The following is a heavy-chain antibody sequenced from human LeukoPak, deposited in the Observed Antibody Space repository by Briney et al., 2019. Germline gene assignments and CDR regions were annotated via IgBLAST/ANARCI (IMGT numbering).Heavy chain of an antibody. CDR3: ARDQGSYDSFDY. CDR1: GFTFSSYS. CDR2: ISSSSSYI. Sequence: PGGSLRLSCAASGFTFSSYSMNWVRQAPGKGLEWVSSISSSSSYIYYADSVKGRFTISGDNAKNSLYLQMNSLRAEDTAVYYCARDQGSYDSFDYWGQGTLVTVSS. J-gene: IGHJ4*02. D-gene: IGHD5-18*01. V-gene: IGHV3-21*01.